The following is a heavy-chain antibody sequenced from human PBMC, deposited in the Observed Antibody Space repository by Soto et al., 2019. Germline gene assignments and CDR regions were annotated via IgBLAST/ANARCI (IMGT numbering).Heavy chain of an antibody. Sequence: GGSLRLSCAVSGFSFSSAWMTWIRQAPGKGLERVAIMNEDGSERYYVDSVKGRFTIARDNAKNELFLQMNSLRVEATAVYFCARDRAYSRFDYWGQGSLVTVSS. CDR3: ARDRAYSRFDY. CDR1: GFSFSSAW. CDR2: MNEDGSER. J-gene: IGHJ4*02. V-gene: IGHV3-7*03. D-gene: IGHD4-4*01.